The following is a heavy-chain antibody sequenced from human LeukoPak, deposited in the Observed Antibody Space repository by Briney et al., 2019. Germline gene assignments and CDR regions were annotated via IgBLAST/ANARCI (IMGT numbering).Heavy chain of an antibody. CDR2: IRYDGSNK. CDR3: ANADSSGWSAIDY. D-gene: IGHD6-19*01. V-gene: IGHV3-30*02. CDR1: GFTFSSYG. J-gene: IGHJ4*02. Sequence: GGSLRLSCAASGFTFSSYGMHWVRQAPGKGLEWVAFIRYDGSNKYYADSVKGRFTISRDNSKHTLYLQMNSLRAEDTAVYYCANADSSGWSAIDYWGQGPPVTLPS.